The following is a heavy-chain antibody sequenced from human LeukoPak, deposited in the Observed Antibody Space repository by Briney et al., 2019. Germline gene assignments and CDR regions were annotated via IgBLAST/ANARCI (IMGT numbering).Heavy chain of an antibody. D-gene: IGHD3-22*01. CDR1: GLTPSNFG. CDR2: YDGSKK. V-gene: IGHV3-30*02. Sequence: EECLRGSWAASGLTPSNFGMHWVRQAPGKGLEWVAYDGSKKYYPDSVKGRFAISRDNSKNTLYLQMNSLRDEDTAVYYCAKSMGDYDSSGYNFYFHCWGQGTLVTVSS. J-gene: IGHJ4*02. CDR3: AKSMGDYDSSGYNFYFHC.